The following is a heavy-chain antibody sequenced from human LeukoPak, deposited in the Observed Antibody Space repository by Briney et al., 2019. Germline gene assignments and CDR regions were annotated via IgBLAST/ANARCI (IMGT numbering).Heavy chain of an antibody. J-gene: IGHJ5*02. CDR2: ISSSSSYI. V-gene: IGHV3-21*01. D-gene: IGHD3-10*01. CDR1: GFTFSSYS. Sequence: GGSLSLSCAASGFTFSSYSMNWVRQAPGKGLEWVSSISSSSSYIYYADSVKGRFTISRDNAKNSLYLQMNSLRAEDTAVYYCASITMVRGVNGWFDPWGQGTLVTVSS. CDR3: ASITMVRGVNGWFDP.